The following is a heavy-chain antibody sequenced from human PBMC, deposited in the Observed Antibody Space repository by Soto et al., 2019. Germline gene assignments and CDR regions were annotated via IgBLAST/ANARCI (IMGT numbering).Heavy chain of an antibody. D-gene: IGHD2-15*01. V-gene: IGHV3-23*03. CDR3: AKDLRPDGRYDLDY. CDR2: IVGDASSI. J-gene: IGHJ4*02. Sequence: GGSLRLSCAAYGFTFRTYAMNWVRPAPGKGLEWVAVIVGDASSIDYADSVKGRFTISRDNSKNIMYLQMTSLKVEDTATYFCAKDLRPDGRYDLDYWGQGTQVTVSS. CDR1: GFTFRTYA.